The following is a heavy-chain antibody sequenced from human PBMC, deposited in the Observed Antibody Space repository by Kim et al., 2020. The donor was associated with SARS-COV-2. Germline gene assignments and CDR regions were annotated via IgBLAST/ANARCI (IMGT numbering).Heavy chain of an antibody. Sequence: ASVKVSCKASGYTFTSYAMNWVRQAPGQGLEWMGWINTNTGNPTYAQGFTGRFVFSLDTSVSTAYLQISSLKAEDTAVYYCARGIAAAATGFIDSGDHFDYWGQGTLVTVSS. CDR3: ARGIAAAATGFIDSGDHFDY. V-gene: IGHV7-4-1*02. D-gene: IGHD6-13*01. J-gene: IGHJ4*02. CDR1: GYTFTSYA. CDR2: INTNTGNP.